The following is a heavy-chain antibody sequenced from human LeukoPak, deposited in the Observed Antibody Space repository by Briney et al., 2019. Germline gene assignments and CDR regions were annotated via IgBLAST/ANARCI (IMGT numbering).Heavy chain of an antibody. D-gene: IGHD5-12*01. J-gene: IGHJ4*02. CDR3: ARIVGGDIDY. Sequence: NTSQTLSLTCAVSGGSISSGGYSWSWIRQPPGKGLGWIGYIYHSGSTYYNPSLKSRVTISVDRSKNQFSLKLSSVTAADTAVYYCARIVGGDIDYWGQGTLVTVSS. CDR2: IYHSGST. CDR1: GGSISSGGYS. V-gene: IGHV4-30-2*01.